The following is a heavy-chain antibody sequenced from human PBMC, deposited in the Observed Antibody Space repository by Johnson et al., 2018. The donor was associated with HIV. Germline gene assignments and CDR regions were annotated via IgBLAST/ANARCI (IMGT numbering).Heavy chain of an antibody. CDR1: GFTFSSYA. D-gene: IGHD3-10*01. J-gene: IGHJ3*02. CDR2: ISGSGGSP. Sequence: VQLVESGGGLVQPGGSLRLSCAASGFTFSSYAMSWVRQAPGKGLEWVSAISGSGGSPYYADSVTGRFPISRDNSKNTLYLQMNSLRAEDTAVYYCAKADRITMVQGVRLWEAFDIWGQGTMVTVSS. CDR3: AKADRITMVQGVRLWEAFDI. V-gene: IGHV3-23*04.